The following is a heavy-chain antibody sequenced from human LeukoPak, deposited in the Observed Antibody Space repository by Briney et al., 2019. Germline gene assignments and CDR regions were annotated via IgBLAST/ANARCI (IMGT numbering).Heavy chain of an antibody. CDR3: ARGGCSSTSCYAVLDAFDI. CDR1: GGSFSGYY. V-gene: IGHV4-34*01. J-gene: IGHJ3*02. Sequence: SETLSLTCAVYGGSFSGYYWSWIRQPPGKGLEWIGEINHSGSTNYNPSLKSRVTISVDTSRNQFSLKLRSVTAADTAVYYCARGGCSSTSCYAVLDAFDIWGQGTMVTVSS. D-gene: IGHD2-2*01. CDR2: INHSGST.